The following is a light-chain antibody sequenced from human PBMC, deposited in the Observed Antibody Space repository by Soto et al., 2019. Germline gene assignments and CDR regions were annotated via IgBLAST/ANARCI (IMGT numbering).Light chain of an antibody. Sequence: QSALTQPASVSGSPGQSITISCTGTSSDVGNYNHVSWYQHYPGKAPKLIIYEGSKRPSGVSNRFSGSKSGNTAYLTISGLQAEDEADYYCCSYAGDNTFIFGGGTKLTVL. CDR3: CSYAGDNTFI. J-gene: IGLJ2*01. V-gene: IGLV2-23*03. CDR1: SSDVGNYNH. CDR2: EGS.